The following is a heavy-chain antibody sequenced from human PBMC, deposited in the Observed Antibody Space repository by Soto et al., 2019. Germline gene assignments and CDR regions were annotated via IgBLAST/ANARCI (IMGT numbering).Heavy chain of an antibody. CDR3: ARALIGFLDWLPDNYYYGMDV. CDR1: GHSFTGHY. Sequence: ASVKVSCKVSGHSFTGHYMHWVRQAPGQGLEWMGWINPNSGDTNYARKFQGRVTMTRDTSIKTVYMELSSLRSDDTAVYYCARALIGFLDWLPDNYYYGMDVWGQGTTVTVSS. CDR2: INPNSGDT. D-gene: IGHD3-3*02. J-gene: IGHJ6*02. V-gene: IGHV1-2*02.